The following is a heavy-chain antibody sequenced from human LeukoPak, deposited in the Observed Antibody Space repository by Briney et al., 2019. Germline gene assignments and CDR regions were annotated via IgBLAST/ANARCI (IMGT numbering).Heavy chain of an antibody. CDR3: ASPGTVQRGYAFDI. CDR1: GGTFSSYA. CDR2: IIPIFGTA. V-gene: IGHV1-69*13. J-gene: IGHJ3*02. D-gene: IGHD1-1*01. Sequence: SVKVSCKASGGTFSSYAISWVRQAPGQGLEWMGGIIPIFGTANYAQKFQGRVTITADESTSTAYMELSSLRSEDTAVYYCASPGTVQRGYAFDIWGQGTMVTVSS.